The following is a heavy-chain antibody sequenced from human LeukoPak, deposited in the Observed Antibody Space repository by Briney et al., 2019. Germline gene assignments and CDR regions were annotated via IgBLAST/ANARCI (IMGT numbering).Heavy chain of an antibody. D-gene: IGHD6-13*01. CDR3: ARHGDIAAAGYYFHH. J-gene: IGHJ1*01. V-gene: IGHV4-4*02. Sequence: SETLSLTCAVSGGSISSNNWWSWVRQPPGKGLEWIGEIYHSGSTNYNPSLKSRVTISVDKSKNQFSLMLSSMTAADTAVYYCARHGDIAAAGYYFHHWGQGTLVTVSS. CDR1: GGSISSNNW. CDR2: IYHSGST.